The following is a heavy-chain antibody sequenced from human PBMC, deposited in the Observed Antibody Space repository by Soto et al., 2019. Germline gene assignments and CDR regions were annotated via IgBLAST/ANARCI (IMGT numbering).Heavy chain of an antibody. CDR3: ANFELLWFGGPTAGYYFDY. CDR2: INHSGST. CDR1: GGSFSGYY. D-gene: IGHD3-10*01. V-gene: IGHV4-34*01. Sequence: TLSLTCAVYGGSFSGYYWSWIRQPPGKGLDWIWEINHSGSTNYNPSLKNRVTISVDTSKNQFSLKLSSVTAADTAVYYCANFELLWFGGPTAGYYFDYWGQGTLVTVSS. J-gene: IGHJ4*02.